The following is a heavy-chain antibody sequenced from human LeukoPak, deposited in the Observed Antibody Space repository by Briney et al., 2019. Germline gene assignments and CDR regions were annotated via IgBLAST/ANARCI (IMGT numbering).Heavy chain of an antibody. V-gene: IGHV3-74*01. D-gene: IGHD1-26*01. CDR2: INTDGSIT. Sequence: GGSLRLSXAASGFTFSTYWMHWVRQAPGKGLLWVSRINTDGSITNYADSVKGRFTISRDNAKNTLYLQMNSLRSEDTAVYYCARVPPSVGEATSEYFQDWGQGTLVTVSS. CDR1: GFTFSTYW. J-gene: IGHJ1*01. CDR3: ARVPPSVGEATSEYFQD.